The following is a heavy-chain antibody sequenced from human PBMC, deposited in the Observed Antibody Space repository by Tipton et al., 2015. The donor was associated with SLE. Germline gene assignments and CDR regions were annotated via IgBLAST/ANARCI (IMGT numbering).Heavy chain of an antibody. CDR1: GFTFSSNS. CDR2: IDYKGGKT. V-gene: IGHV3-64*02. Sequence: SLRLSCAISGFTFSSNSMNWVRQAPGKGLQYVSAIDYKGGKTFYADSVKGRFTIFTDNSKNTLYLQMGSLTTEDMAVYYCARVGSNDAFDIWGQGTMVTVSS. D-gene: IGHD4-11*01. CDR3: ARVGSNDAFDI. J-gene: IGHJ3*02.